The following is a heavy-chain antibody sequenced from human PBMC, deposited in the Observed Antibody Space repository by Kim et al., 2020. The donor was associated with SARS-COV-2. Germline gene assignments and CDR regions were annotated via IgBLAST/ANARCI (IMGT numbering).Heavy chain of an antibody. CDR1: GFTFTKYG. J-gene: IGHJ2*01. D-gene: IGHD4-17*01. V-gene: IGHV3-30*18. CDR3: AKGYGDWTNWYFDL. Sequence: GGSLRLSCAASGFTFTKYGMHWVRQAPGKGLEWLAVISFDGKNQYYADSVKGRLTISRDNSKNTIYLEMSSLRAEDTAMFYCAKGYGDWTNWYFDLWGRGPLVTVS. CDR2: ISFDGKNQ.